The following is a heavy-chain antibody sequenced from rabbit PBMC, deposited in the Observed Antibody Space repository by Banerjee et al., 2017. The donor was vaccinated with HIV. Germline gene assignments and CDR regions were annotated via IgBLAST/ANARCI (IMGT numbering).Heavy chain of an antibody. D-gene: IGHD3-1*01. V-gene: IGHV1S45*01. CDR2: INTSTGNT. J-gene: IGHJ4*01. CDR3: ARYAMGGVGYDL. Sequence: QEQLEESGGDLVKPEGSLTLTCTASGFSFSSSYWICWVRQAPGKGLEWIACINTSTGNTVYASWAKGRFTISKTSSTTVTLQMTSLTAADTATYFCARYAMGGVGYDLWGQGTLVTVS. CDR1: GFSFSSSYW.